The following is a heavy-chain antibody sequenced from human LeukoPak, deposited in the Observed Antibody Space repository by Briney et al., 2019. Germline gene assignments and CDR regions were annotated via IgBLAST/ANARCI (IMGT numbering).Heavy chain of an antibody. CDR3: ARGGVLKSVDY. Sequence: SETLSLTCAVSGGSISSGGYSWSWIRQPPGKGLEWIGYIYYSGSTYYNPSLKSRVTISVDTSKNQFSLRLSSVTVADTAVYYCARGGVLKSVDYWGQGTLVAVSS. CDR1: GGSISSGGYS. J-gene: IGHJ4*02. D-gene: IGHD3-16*01. CDR2: IYYSGST. V-gene: IGHV4-30-4*07.